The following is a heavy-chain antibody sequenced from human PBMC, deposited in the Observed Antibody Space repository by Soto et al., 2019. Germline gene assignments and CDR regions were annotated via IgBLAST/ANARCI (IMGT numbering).Heavy chain of an antibody. CDR2: ISAYNGNT. Sequence: ASVKVSCKASGYTFASYGISWGRQAPGQGLEWMGWISAYNGNTNYAQKLQGRVTMTTDTSTSTAYMELRSLRSDDTAVYYCARVIPTLVAPVTTYAYWGQGTPVPVSS. J-gene: IGHJ4*02. V-gene: IGHV1-18*01. CDR3: ARVIPTLVAPVTTYAY. CDR1: GYTFASYG. D-gene: IGHD4-17*01.